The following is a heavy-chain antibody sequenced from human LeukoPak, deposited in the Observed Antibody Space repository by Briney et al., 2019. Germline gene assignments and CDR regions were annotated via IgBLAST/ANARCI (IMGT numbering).Heavy chain of an antibody. CDR1: GFPFSSYS. D-gene: IGHD2-15*01. Sequence: GGSLRLSCAASGFPFSSYSMNWVRQSPGQGLQWVTYISSSGSTIYNADSVKGRFTISRDNAKNSLYLQMNSLRADDTAVYYCVRGGGSCCRFNAFDIWGQGTMVTVSS. CDR3: VRGGGSCCRFNAFDI. V-gene: IGHV3-48*04. J-gene: IGHJ3*02. CDR2: ISSSGSTI.